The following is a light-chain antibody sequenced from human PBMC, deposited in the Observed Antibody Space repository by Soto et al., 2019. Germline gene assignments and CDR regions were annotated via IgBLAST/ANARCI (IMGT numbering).Light chain of an antibody. V-gene: IGKV3-15*01. CDR3: QQYGSSLS. Sequence: VMTQSPTTLSVSPGERATLSCRASHSVGSNLAWYQQNPGQAPRLLIYGASTRATGVPARFSGSGSATQFTLTISSLQSEDFAVYYCQQYGSSLSFGQGTKVEIK. CDR1: HSVGSN. CDR2: GAS. J-gene: IGKJ1*01.